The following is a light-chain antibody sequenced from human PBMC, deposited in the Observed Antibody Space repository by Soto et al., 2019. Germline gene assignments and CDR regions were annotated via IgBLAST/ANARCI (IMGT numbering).Light chain of an antibody. J-gene: IGKJ1*01. CDR2: AAS. V-gene: IGKV1-39*01. CDR3: QQTYSSSWT. CDR1: QGIRDE. Sequence: IQMTQSPSSLSASVGDRVTITCRASQGIRDELGWYQQKAGKAPNLLISAASRLQTGVPSRFSGSGSGTDFTLTVSSLQPEDFATYYCQQTYSSSWTFGQGTKVDIK.